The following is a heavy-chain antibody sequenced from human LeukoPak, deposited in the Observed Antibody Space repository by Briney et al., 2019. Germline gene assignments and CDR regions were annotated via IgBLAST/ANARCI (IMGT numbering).Heavy chain of an antibody. J-gene: IGHJ4*02. D-gene: IGHD6-13*01. Sequence: SETLSLTCTVSGGSISRYYWSWIRQPPGKGLEWIGYIYYSGSTNYNPSLKSRVTISVDTSKNQYSLKLSSVTAAGTAVYYCAGGAAAGSFDYWGQGTLVTVSS. CDR2: IYYSGST. V-gene: IGHV4-59*01. CDR3: AGGAAAGSFDY. CDR1: GGSISRYY.